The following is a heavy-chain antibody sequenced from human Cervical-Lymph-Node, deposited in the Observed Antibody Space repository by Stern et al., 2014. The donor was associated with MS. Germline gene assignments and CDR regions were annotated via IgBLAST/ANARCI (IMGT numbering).Heavy chain of an antibody. CDR3: ARQRYFDY. Sequence: VQLVESGPEVQRPGESLKISCQASGYTFTSYWIGWVRQMPGKGLEWIALIFPGGSDIRYSPSFQGQVPMPADKSSRTAYLQWNNLKASDTAIYYCARQRYFDYWGQGTLVTVSS. J-gene: IGHJ4*02. CDR1: GYTFTSYW. CDR2: IFPGGSDI. V-gene: IGHV5-51*01.